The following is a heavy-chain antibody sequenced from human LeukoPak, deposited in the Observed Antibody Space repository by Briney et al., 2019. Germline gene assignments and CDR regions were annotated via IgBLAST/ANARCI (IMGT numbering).Heavy chain of an antibody. J-gene: IGHJ4*02. Sequence: GGSLRLSCAASGFTFHNYALTWVRQPPGKGLEWVSTIIGSATSRFYAASVKGRFTISRDNSNNTLYLHLSGLRVEDTAVYYCAKHPGPYGANPFNSWGLRVLVTVSS. V-gene: IGHV3-23*01. CDR3: AKHPGPYGANPFNS. CDR2: IIGSATSR. CDR1: GFTFHNYA. D-gene: IGHD4-23*01.